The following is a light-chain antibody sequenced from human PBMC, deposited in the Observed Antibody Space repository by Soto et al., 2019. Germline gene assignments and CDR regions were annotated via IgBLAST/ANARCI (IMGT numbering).Light chain of an antibody. V-gene: IGLV2-23*02. CDR3: CSYAGSSTFGVV. CDR2: EVS. J-gene: IGLJ2*01. Sequence: QSVLTQPASVSGSPGQSITISCTGTRSDVGSYNLVSWYQQHPGKAPKLMIYEVSKRPSGVSNRFSGSKSGNTASLTISGLQAEDEADYYCCSYAGSSTFGVVFGGGTQLTVL. CDR1: RSDVGSYNL.